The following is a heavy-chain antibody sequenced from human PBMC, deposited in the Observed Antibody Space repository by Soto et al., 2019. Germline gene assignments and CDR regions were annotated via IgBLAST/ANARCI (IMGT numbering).Heavy chain of an antibody. V-gene: IGHV2-5*02. J-gene: IGHJ4*02. CDR1: GFSLITGVG. CDR2: IFWDKND. CDR3: TQIYGSGSWGWYFHS. D-gene: IGHD1-26*01. Sequence: QITLKESGPSLVRPTEPLTLTCTFSGFSLITGVGVGWVRQPPGKALEWLAVIFWDKNDYYRLSLQTRVTISKVTSEDQVVLTLTNMDPEDTATYFCTQIYGSGSWGWYFHSWGQGTLVTVSS.